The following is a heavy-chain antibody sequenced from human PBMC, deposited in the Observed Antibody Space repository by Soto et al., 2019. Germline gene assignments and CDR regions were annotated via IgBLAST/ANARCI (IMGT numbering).Heavy chain of an antibody. V-gene: IGHV3-7*01. D-gene: IGHD7-27*01. CDR2: IQQVGSEK. CDR1: GFTFNKYW. Sequence: EVQLVESGGGLVQPGGSLRLSCAASGFTFNKYWMTWVRQAPGKGLEWVANIQQVGSEKYYVDSVKGRFTISRDNADNSLYLQMNGLRAEDTAVYYCALGRTGLDVCGQGTTVTVSS. CDR3: ALGRTGLDV. J-gene: IGHJ6*02.